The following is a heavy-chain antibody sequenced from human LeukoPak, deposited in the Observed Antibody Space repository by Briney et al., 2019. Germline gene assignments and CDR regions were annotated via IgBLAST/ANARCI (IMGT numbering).Heavy chain of an antibody. Sequence: ASVKVSCKASGYTFTGYYMHWVRQAPGQGLEWMGWINPNSGGTNYAQKFQGRVTMTRDTSISTAYMELSRLRSDDTAVYYCARALGATTSNPPDYWGQGTLVTVSS. CDR1: GYTFTGYY. V-gene: IGHV1-2*02. CDR3: ARALGATTSNPPDY. CDR2: INPNSGGT. D-gene: IGHD1-26*01. J-gene: IGHJ4*02.